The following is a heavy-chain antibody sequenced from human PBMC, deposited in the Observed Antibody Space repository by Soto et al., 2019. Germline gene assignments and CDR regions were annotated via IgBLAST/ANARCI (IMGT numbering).Heavy chain of an antibody. CDR1: GFIASNYA. Sequence: GGSLRLSCAASGFIASNYAMSWVRQAPGKGLEWVSGFSGSGGATFYADSVKGRFTLSRDSSKNTVYLHMSRLRAEDTAVYYCAKAGGDSWGQGTLVTVSS. D-gene: IGHD3-10*01. J-gene: IGHJ5*01. CDR2: FSGSGGAT. V-gene: IGHV3-23*01. CDR3: AKAGGDS.